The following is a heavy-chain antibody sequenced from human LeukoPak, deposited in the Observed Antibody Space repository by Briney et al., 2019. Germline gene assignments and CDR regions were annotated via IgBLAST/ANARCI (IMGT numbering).Heavy chain of an antibody. D-gene: IGHD2-2*01. CDR2: INHSGST. Sequence: SETLSLTCAVYGGSFSGYYWSWIRQPPGKGLEWIGDINHSGSTKYNPSLKSRVTRSVDTSKNQFSLKLSSVTAADTAVYYCASVSYCSSTSCYSRSYYYYYYMDVWGKGTTVTVSS. CDR3: ASVSYCSSTSCYSRSYYYYYYMDV. V-gene: IGHV4-34*01. CDR1: GGSFSGYY. J-gene: IGHJ6*03.